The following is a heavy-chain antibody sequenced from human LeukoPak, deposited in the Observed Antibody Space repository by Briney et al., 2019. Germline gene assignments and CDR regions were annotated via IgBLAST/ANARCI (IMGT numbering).Heavy chain of an antibody. CDR2: ISSSSSTT. V-gene: IGHV3-48*01. CDR1: GFTFSSYS. Sequence: GGSLRLSCAASGFTFSSYSMNWVRQAPGKGPEWVSYISSSSSTTYYADSVKGRFTISRDNAKNSLYLQMNSLRAEDTAVYYCARDIEWEPRAFDYWGQGTLVTVSS. CDR3: ARDIEWEPRAFDY. J-gene: IGHJ4*02. D-gene: IGHD1-26*01.